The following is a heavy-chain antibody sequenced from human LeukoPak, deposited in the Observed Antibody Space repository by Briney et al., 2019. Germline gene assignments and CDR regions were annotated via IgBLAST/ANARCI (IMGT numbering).Heavy chain of an antibody. CDR1: GYTFTGSY. J-gene: IGHJ4*02. CDR3: AMIIAAVY. Sequence: ASVKVSCKASGYTFTGSYMHWVRQAPGQGLEYMGWINPNTGGTNYAQKFQGRVTMTRDTSISTAYMELSRLRSDDTAVYYCAMIIAAVYWGQGTLVTVSS. D-gene: IGHD6-13*01. V-gene: IGHV1-2*02. CDR2: INPNTGGT.